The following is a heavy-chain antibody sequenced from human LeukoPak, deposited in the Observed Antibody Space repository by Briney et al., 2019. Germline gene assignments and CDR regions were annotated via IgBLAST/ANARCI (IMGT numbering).Heavy chain of an antibody. CDR2: IYPDDSDT. V-gene: IGHV5-51*01. CDR1: GSSFTSYW. J-gene: IGHJ4*02. D-gene: IGHD3-10*01. Sequence: HGASLKISCKGSGSSFTSYWIGWVRQMPGKGLEWMGIIYPDDSDTRYSPSFQGQVTISADKSISTAYLQWSSLKASDTAMYYCAITMVRGVMGYWGQGTLVTVSS. CDR3: AITMVRGVMGY.